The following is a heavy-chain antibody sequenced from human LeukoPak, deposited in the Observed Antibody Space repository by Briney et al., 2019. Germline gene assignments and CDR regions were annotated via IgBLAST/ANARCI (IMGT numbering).Heavy chain of an antibody. Sequence: ASVKVSCKASGYTFTGYYMHWVRQAPGQGLEWMGWINPNSGGTNYAQKFQGRVTMTGDTSISTAYMELSRLRSDDTAVYYCARETTTGLYFDYWGQGTLVTVSS. D-gene: IGHD1-1*01. V-gene: IGHV1-2*02. CDR3: ARETTTGLYFDY. CDR2: INPNSGGT. CDR1: GYTFTGYY. J-gene: IGHJ4*02.